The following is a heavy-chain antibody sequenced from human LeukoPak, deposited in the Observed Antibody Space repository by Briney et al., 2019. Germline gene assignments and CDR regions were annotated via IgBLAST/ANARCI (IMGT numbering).Heavy chain of an antibody. J-gene: IGHJ4*02. CDR2: ISGSGGST. CDR1: GFTFSSYA. D-gene: IGHD3-22*01. Sequence: GGSLRLSCAASGFTFSSYAMSWVRQAPGKGLEWVSAISGSGGSTYYADSVEGRFTISRDNSKNTLYLQMNSLRAEDTAVYYCAKDLDYSDYYDSSGYMDYWGQGTLVTVSS. V-gene: IGHV3-23*01. CDR3: AKDLDYSDYYDSSGYMDY.